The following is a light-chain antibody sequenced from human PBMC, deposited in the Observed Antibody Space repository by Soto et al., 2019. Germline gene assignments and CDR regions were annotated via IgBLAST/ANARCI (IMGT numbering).Light chain of an antibody. CDR1: SGDVGTYDY. Sequence: QSVLTQPASVSGSPGQSITLSCTGTSGDVGTYDYVSWYQQHPGKAPKLIIYEVTNRPSGVSNRFSGSKSGNTASLTISGLQADDEADYYCSSDTTSTTLVFGGATK. J-gene: IGLJ3*02. CDR2: EVT. CDR3: SSDTTSTTLV. V-gene: IGLV2-14*01.